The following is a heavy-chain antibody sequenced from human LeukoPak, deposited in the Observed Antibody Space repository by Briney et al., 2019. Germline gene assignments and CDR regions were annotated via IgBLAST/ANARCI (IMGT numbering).Heavy chain of an antibody. Sequence: SETLSLTCTVSGGSISSSSYYWGWIRQPPGKGLEWIGSIYYSGSTYYNPSLKSRVTISVDTSKNQFSLKLSSVTAADTAVYYCARAWYMDVWGKGTTVTISS. V-gene: IGHV4-39*07. CDR2: IYYSGST. J-gene: IGHJ6*03. CDR3: ARAWYMDV. CDR1: GGSISSSSYY.